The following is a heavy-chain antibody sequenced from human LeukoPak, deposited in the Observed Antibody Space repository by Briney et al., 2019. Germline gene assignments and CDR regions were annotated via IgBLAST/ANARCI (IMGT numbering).Heavy chain of an antibody. CDR1: GGSISSGDYY. Sequence: SQTLSLTCTVSGGSISSGDYYWSWIRQPPGKGLEWIGYIYYSGSTYYNPSLKSRVTISVDTSKNQFSLKLSSVTAADTAVYYCARGNEVPDAFDIWGQGTMVTVSS. CDR2: IYYSGST. V-gene: IGHV4-30-4*01. J-gene: IGHJ3*02. D-gene: IGHD1-1*01. CDR3: ARGNEVPDAFDI.